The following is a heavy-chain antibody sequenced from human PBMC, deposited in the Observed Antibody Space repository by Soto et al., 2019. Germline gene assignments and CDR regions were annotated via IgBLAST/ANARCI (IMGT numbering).Heavy chain of an antibody. Sequence: SETLSLTCTVSGGSISSGDYFWSWIRQSPGKGLEWIGYISSIGSTYYNPSLKSRVSVSRDTSKNQFSLKLSSVTTTDTAVYYCARGLVIRPYYYHGMDVWGQGTTVTVSS. D-gene: IGHD3-9*01. J-gene: IGHJ6*02. CDR3: ARGLVIRPYYYHGMDV. V-gene: IGHV4-30-4*01. CDR1: GGSISSGDYF. CDR2: ISSIGST.